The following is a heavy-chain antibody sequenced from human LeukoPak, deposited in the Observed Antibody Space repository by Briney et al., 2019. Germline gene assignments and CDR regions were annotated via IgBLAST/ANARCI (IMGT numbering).Heavy chain of an antibody. D-gene: IGHD2-15*01. CDR1: GGSISSYY. CDR2: IYTSGST. J-gene: IGHJ4*02. CDR3: AREWGYCSGGGCYNRLDY. Sequence: SETLSLTCTVSGGSISSYYWSWIRQPAGKGLEWIGRIYTSGSTNYNPSLKSRVTMSVDTSKNQFSLKLSSVTAADTAVYYCAREWGYCSGGGCYNRLDYWGQGTLVTVSS. V-gene: IGHV4-4*07.